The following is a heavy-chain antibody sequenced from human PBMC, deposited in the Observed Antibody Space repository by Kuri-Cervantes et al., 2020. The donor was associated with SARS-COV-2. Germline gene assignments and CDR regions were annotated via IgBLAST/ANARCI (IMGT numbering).Heavy chain of an antibody. V-gene: IGHV3-21*01. CDR3: ARDEVVVVPAAISGWYYYGMDV. D-gene: IGHD2-2*02. J-gene: IGHJ6*02. CDR1: GFTFSSYS. CDR2: ISSSSSYI. Sequence: GGSLRLSCAASGFTFSSYSMNWVRQAPGKGLEWVSSISSSSSYIYCADSVKGRFTISRDNAKNSLYLQMNSLRAEDTAVYYCARDEVVVVPAAISGWYYYGMDVWGQRTTVTVSS.